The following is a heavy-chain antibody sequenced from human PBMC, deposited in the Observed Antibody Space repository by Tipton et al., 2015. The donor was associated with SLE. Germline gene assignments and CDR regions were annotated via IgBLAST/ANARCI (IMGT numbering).Heavy chain of an antibody. D-gene: IGHD3-16*01. Sequence: TLSLTCTVSGDSIISGAYYWSWVRQHPGRGLEWLVYIFYSGSTYYNPSLKSRLKISVDRSNNQFSLKLTSVTAADTAVYYCARVGAASGARYFDPWGQGMLVTVSS. CDR1: GDSIISGAYY. J-gene: IGHJ5*02. V-gene: IGHV4-31*03. CDR2: IFYSGST. CDR3: ARVGAASGARYFDP.